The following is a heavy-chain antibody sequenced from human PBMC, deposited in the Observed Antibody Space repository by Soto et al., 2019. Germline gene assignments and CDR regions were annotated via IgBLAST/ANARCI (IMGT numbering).Heavy chain of an antibody. CDR3: ARAGFYGSGILYFYGVDV. CDR2: VSYGDSNK. J-gene: IGHJ6*02. V-gene: IGHV3-30-3*01. Sequence: QVQLVESGGGEVQPGRSLRLSCAASGFTFSAYALHWVRQAPGTGLEWVATVSYGDSNKYYADSVKGRFTISRDNSKKTLFLQMNSLKVEDKAIYYCARAGFYGSGILYFYGVDVWGQGTTVTVSS. CDR1: GFTFSAYA. D-gene: IGHD3-10*01.